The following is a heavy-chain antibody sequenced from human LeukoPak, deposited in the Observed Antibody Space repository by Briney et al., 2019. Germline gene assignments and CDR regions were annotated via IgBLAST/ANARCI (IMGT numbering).Heavy chain of an antibody. CDR2: INHSGST. CDR1: GGSFSGYY. J-gene: IGHJ4*02. Sequence: PSETLSLTCAVYGGSFSGYYWSWIRQPPGKGLEWIGEINHSGSTNYNPSLKSRVTISVDTSKNQFSLKLSSVTAADTAVYYCARAAGDTAYYFDYWGQGTLVTVSS. D-gene: IGHD5-18*01. CDR3: ARAAGDTAYYFDY. V-gene: IGHV4-34*01.